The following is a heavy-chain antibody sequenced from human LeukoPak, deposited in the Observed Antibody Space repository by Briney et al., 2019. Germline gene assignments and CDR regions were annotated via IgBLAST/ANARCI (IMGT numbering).Heavy chain of an antibody. V-gene: IGHV3-23*01. Sequence: PGGTLRLSCAASGFTFSSYGMSWVRQAPGKGLEWVSAISGSGGSTYYADSVKGRFTISRDNSKNTLYLQMNSLRAEDTAVYYCAKVNGGPTDYYYMDVWGKGTTVTISS. CDR3: AKVNGGPTDYYYMDV. J-gene: IGHJ6*03. CDR2: ISGSGGST. D-gene: IGHD2-8*01. CDR1: GFTFSSYG.